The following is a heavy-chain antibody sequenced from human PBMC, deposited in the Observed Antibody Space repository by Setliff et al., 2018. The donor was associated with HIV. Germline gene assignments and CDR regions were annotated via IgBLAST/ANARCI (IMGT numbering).Heavy chain of an antibody. CDR2: IVPIFGTP. CDR1: GDNFNSHS. V-gene: IGHV1-69*13. D-gene: IGHD2-15*01. CDR3: ARDSRDIVVVIAPEPEPYYYYGMDV. J-gene: IGHJ6*04. Sequence: SVKVSCKASGDNFNSHSISWVRQAPGQGLEWMGGIVPIFGTPNYAQKFKGRLTITADESTSTVYLELSSLRSEDTAVYFCARDSRDIVVVIAPEPEPYYYYGMDVWGEGTTVTVSS.